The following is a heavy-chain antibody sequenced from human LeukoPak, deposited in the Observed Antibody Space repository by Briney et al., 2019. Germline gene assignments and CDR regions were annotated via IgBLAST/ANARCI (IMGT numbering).Heavy chain of an antibody. CDR2: INAGNGNT. J-gene: IGHJ4*02. CDR3: ARGYYEILTGYYGLDY. CDR1: GYTSTSYA. V-gene: IGHV1-3*01. D-gene: IGHD3-9*01. Sequence: ASVKVSCKASGYTSTSYAMHWVRQAPGQRLEWMGWINAGNGNTKYSQKFQGRVTITRDTSASTAYMELSSLRSEDTAVYYCARGYYEILTGYYGLDYWGQGTLVTVSS.